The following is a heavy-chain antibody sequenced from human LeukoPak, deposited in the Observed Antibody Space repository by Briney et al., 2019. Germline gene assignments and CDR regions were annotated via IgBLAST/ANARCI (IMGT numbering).Heavy chain of an antibody. CDR2: INYSGST. CDR3: ARVRRWLQWGIWFDP. J-gene: IGHJ5*02. V-gene: IGHV4-34*01. Sequence: PSETLSLTCAVYGGSFSGYYWSWIRQPPGKGLEWIGEINYSGSTNYNPSLKSRVTISVDTSKNQFSLKLSSVTAADTAVYYCARVRRWLQWGIWFDPWGQGTLVTVSS. CDR1: GGSFSGYY. D-gene: IGHD5-24*01.